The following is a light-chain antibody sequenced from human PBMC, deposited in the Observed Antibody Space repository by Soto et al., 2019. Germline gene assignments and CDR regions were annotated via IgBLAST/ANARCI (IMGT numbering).Light chain of an antibody. V-gene: IGLV2-14*01. Sequence: QSALTQPASVSGSPGQSITISCTGTTSDVGGYNFVSWYQQHPGKAPKLMIYEVSNRPSGVSHRFSGSKSGNTASLTISGLQAEDEADYYCLSYTSSITWVFGGGTKVT. CDR3: LSYTSSITWV. J-gene: IGLJ3*02. CDR1: TSDVGGYNF. CDR2: EVS.